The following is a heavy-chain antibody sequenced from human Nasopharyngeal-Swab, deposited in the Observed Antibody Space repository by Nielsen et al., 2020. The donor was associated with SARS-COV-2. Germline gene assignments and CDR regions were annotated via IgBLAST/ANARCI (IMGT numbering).Heavy chain of an antibody. V-gene: IGHV4-59*13. CDR1: GGSISSYY. J-gene: IGHJ4*02. Sequence: SETLSLTCTVSGGSISSYYWSWIRQPPGKGLEWIGYIYYSGSTNYNPSLKSRVTISVDTSKNQFSLKLSSVTAADTAVYYCAREMYYDILTGYQDYYFDYWGQGTLVTVSS. CDR2: IYYSGST. D-gene: IGHD3-9*01. CDR3: AREMYYDILTGYQDYYFDY.